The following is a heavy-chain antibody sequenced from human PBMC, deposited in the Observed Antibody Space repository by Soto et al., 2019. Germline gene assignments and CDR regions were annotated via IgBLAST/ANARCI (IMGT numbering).Heavy chain of an antibody. D-gene: IGHD3-22*01. Sequence: EVQLVESGGGLVKPGGSLRLSCAASGFTFSSYSMNWVRQAPGKGLEWVSSISSSSSYIYYADSVKGRFTISRDNAKNSLYLQMNSLRAEDTAVYYCARPDSSGYLGGFDPWGQGTLVTVSS. CDR3: ARPDSSGYLGGFDP. CDR1: GFTFSSYS. J-gene: IGHJ5*02. CDR2: ISSSSSYI. V-gene: IGHV3-21*01.